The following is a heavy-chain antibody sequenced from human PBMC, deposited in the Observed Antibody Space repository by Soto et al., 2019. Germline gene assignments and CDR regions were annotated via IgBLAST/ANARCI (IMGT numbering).Heavy chain of an antibody. CDR3: ARDHPHSYGVYYFDY. D-gene: IGHD5-18*01. CDR2: IYYSGST. V-gene: IGHV4-61*08. J-gene: IGHJ4*02. CDR1: GGSISSVGCY. Sequence: SETRSLTCTVFGGSISSVGCYWSWIRQHPGKGLQWIGYIYYSGSTHYNPSLQNRVTISIDTSKNQVSLKVNSVTAADTAVYYCARDHPHSYGVYYFDYWGQGTPVTVSS.